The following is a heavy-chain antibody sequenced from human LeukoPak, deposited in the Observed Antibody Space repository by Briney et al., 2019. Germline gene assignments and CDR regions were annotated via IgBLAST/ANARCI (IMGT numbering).Heavy chain of an antibody. V-gene: IGHV5-51*01. D-gene: IGHD2-2*01. CDR3: ARARVVRGNWFDP. J-gene: IGHJ5*02. CDR2: IYPGDSDT. CDR1: GYSFTSYW. Sequence: GESLKISCKGSGYSFTSYWIGWVRQMPGKGLEWMGIIYPGDSDTRYSPSFQGQVTNSADKSISTAYLQWSSLKASDTAMYYCARARVVRGNWFDPWGQGTLVTVSS.